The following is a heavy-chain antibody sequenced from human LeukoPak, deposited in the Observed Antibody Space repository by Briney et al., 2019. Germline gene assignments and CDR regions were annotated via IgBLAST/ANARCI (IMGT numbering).Heavy chain of an antibody. Sequence: GGSLRLSCAASGFTFSSYAMSWVRQAPGKGLEWVSAISGSGGSTYYADSVKGRFTISRDNSKNTLYLQVNSLRAEDTAVYYCAKVSPNYYDSSGYYSDWGQGTLVTVSS. D-gene: IGHD3-22*01. CDR1: GFTFSSYA. J-gene: IGHJ4*02. CDR3: AKVSPNYYDSSGYYSD. V-gene: IGHV3-23*01. CDR2: ISGSGGST.